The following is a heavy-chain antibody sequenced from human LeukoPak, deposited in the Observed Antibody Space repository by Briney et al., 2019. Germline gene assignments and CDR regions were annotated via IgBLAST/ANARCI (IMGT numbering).Heavy chain of an antibody. D-gene: IGHD3-22*01. CDR1: GGSISSYY. CDR2: IYYSGST. V-gene: IGHV4-59*01. Sequence: SETLSLTCTVSGGSISSYYWSWIRQPPGKGLEWIGYIYYSGSTNYNPSLKSRVTISVDTSKNQFSLKLSSVTAADTAVYYCARGYDSSGYYDYWGQGTLVTVSS. J-gene: IGHJ4*02. CDR3: ARGYDSSGYYDY.